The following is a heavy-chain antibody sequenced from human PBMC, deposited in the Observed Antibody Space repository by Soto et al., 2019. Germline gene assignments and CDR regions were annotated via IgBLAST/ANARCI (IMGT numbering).Heavy chain of an antibody. Sequence: PVGSLRLSCAASGFTFNDYYMSWIRQAPGKGLEWVAYISSSGITIYYADSVKGRFTISRDNAKNSLYLQMDSLRAEDTAVYYCVPRDGYHWFDSWGQGTLVTVSS. V-gene: IGHV3-11*01. J-gene: IGHJ5*01. CDR3: VPRDGYHWFDS. CDR1: GFTFNDYY. D-gene: IGHD5-12*01. CDR2: ISSSGITI.